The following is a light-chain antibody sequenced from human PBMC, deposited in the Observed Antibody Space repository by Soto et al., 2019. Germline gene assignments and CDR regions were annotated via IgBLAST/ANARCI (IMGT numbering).Light chain of an antibody. Sequence: DIQMTQSPSSLSASFGDRVTMTCRASQGIGIYLPWFQQRPGNTPKRLIYAASPLQSGVPSRFSGSGSGTDFTLTISSLQPEDVATYYCQKYNSAPLTFGGGTRVEIK. CDR1: QGIGIY. CDR3: QKYNSAPLT. J-gene: IGKJ4*01. CDR2: AAS. V-gene: IGKV1-27*01.